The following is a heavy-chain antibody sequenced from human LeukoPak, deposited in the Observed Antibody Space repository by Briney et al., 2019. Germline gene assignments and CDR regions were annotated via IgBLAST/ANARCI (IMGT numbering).Heavy chain of an antibody. CDR3: AKDHYWGIDY. CDR1: GFDFSSNW. J-gene: IGHJ4*02. D-gene: IGHD3-16*01. CDR2: IKGDGIST. V-gene: IGHV3-74*01. Sequence: GGSLRLSCAASGFDFSSNWMHWVRHAPGQGLVWVSRIKGDGISTNYADSVKGRFTISRDIAKNTLYLQMNSLRAEDTGVYYCAKDHYWGIDYWGRGTLVTVSS.